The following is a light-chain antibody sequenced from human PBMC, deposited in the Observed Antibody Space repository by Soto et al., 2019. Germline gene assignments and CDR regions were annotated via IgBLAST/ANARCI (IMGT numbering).Light chain of an antibody. Sequence: EIVLTQSPGTLSLSPGERATLSCRASQSVSNHYLAWDQQKPGQAPRLLIYGSSNRATGIPARFSGSGSGTEFTLTISSLQSEDFAVYYCQQYNNWPPITFGQGTRLEIK. CDR1: QSVSNH. CDR2: GSS. CDR3: QQYNNWPPIT. V-gene: IGKV3D-15*01. J-gene: IGKJ5*01.